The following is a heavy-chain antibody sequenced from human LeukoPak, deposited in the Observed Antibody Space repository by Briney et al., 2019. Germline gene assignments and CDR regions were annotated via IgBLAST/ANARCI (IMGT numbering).Heavy chain of an antibody. CDR1: GGSIRSSSYY. Sequence: SETLSLTCTVSGGSIRSSSYYWGWIRQPPGKGLEWIGSIYYSGSTYYNPSLKSRVTISVDTSKNQFSLKLSSVTAADTAVYYCARRYGSSWPFDYWGQGTLVTVSS. D-gene: IGHD6-13*01. V-gene: IGHV4-39*01. CDR3: ARRYGSSWPFDY. J-gene: IGHJ4*02. CDR2: IYYSGST.